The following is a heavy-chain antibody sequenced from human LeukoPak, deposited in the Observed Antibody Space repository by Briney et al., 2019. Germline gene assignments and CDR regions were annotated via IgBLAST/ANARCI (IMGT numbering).Heavy chain of an antibody. V-gene: IGHV4-31*03. Sequence: PSQTLSLTCTVSGGSISSGGYYWSWIRQHPGKGLEWIGCIYYSGSTYYNPSLKSRVTISVDTSKSQFSLKLSSVTAADTAVYYCARRPDYGGPPSDYWGQGTLVTVSS. D-gene: IGHD4-23*01. CDR3: ARRPDYGGPPSDY. CDR1: GGSISSGGYY. J-gene: IGHJ4*02. CDR2: IYYSGST.